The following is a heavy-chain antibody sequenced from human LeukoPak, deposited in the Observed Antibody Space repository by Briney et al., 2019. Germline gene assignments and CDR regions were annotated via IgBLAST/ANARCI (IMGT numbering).Heavy chain of an antibody. CDR1: GATFSSYA. CDR2: IIPIFGTA. J-gene: IGHJ4*02. Sequence: GSSVKLSCKASGATFSSYAISWVRQAPGQGLEWMGGIIPIFGTANYAQKFQGRVTITADESTSTAYMELSSLRSEDTAVYYCAREPTGYETRNWGQGTLVTVSS. V-gene: IGHV1-69*01. D-gene: IGHD1-1*01. CDR3: AREPTGYETRN.